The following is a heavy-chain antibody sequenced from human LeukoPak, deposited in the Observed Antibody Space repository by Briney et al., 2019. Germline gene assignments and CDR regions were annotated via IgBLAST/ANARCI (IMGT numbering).Heavy chain of an antibody. CDR3: ARDIVGATRGHFDY. CDR2: IIPIFGTA. D-gene: IGHD1-26*01. V-gene: IGHV1-69*13. Sequence: GASVKVSCKASGYTFTGYFMHWVRQAPGQGLEWMGGIIPIFGTANYAQKFQGRVTITADESTSTAYMELSSLRSEDTAVYYCARDIVGATRGHFDYWGQGTLVTVSS. J-gene: IGHJ4*02. CDR1: GYTFTGYF.